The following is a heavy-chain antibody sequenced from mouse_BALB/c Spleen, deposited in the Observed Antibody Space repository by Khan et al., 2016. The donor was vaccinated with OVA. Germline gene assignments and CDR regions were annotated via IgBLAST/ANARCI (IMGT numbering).Heavy chain of an antibody. CDR1: GYTFTSYW. J-gene: IGHJ3*01. CDR3: ARGYFGNYEFVD. V-gene: IGHV1S132*01. CDR2: IFPGTGTT. D-gene: IGHD2-1*01. Sequence: VQLQESGAELVKPGASVKLSCKTSGYTFTSYWIQWVKQRPGQGLGWIGQIFPGTGTTYYNQNFKGKATLTVDTSSSTAYMQLSSLTSEDSAVYFCARGYFGNYEFVDWGQGTLVTVSP.